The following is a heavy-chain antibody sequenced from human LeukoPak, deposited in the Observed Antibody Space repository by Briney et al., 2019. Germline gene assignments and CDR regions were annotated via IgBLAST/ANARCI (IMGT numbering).Heavy chain of an antibody. V-gene: IGHV4-59*01. CDR3: AMSYDTGFDY. J-gene: IGHJ4*02. D-gene: IGHD3-3*01. CDR2: IYFSGST. CDR1: GGSIRSYY. Sequence: ASETLSLTCTVSGGSIRSYYWSWIRQPPGKGLEWIGYIYFSGSTSYNPSLKSRVTISVDRSKNQISLKLSSVAAADTAVYYCAMSYDTGFDYWGQGTLVTVSS.